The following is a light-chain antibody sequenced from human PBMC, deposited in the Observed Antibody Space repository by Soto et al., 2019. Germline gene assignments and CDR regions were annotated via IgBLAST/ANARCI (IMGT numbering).Light chain of an antibody. V-gene: IGKV1-9*01. J-gene: IGKJ2*01. CDR2: AAS. CDR3: QQSNSYPMYT. Sequence: DIQLTQSPSFLSASVGDRVTITCRASQGISSYLAWYQQKPGKAPKLLIYAASTLQSGVPSRFSGSGSGTEFTLTISSLQPEDFATYYCQQSNSYPMYTFGQGTKLEIK. CDR1: QGISSY.